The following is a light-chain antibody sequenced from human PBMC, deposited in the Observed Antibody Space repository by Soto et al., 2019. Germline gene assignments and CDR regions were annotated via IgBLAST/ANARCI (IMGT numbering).Light chain of an antibody. V-gene: IGLV2-14*03. J-gene: IGLJ2*01. Sequence: QSALTQPASVSGSPGQSITISCTGTSSDVGAYNYVSWYQHYPGKAPKLMIYDVSNRPSGVSNRFSGSKSGNTASLTISGLQAEDEADYYCSSYTAISTVVFGGGTKLPVL. CDR1: SSDVGAYNY. CDR3: SSYTAISTVV. CDR2: DVS.